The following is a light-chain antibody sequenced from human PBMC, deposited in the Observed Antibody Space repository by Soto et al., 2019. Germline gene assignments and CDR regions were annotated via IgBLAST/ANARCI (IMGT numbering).Light chain of an antibody. J-gene: IGKJ1*01. V-gene: IGKV3-11*01. CDR1: QSVSSY. CDR2: DAS. Sequence: EIVLTQSPATLSLSPGEIATLSCRASQSVSSYLAWYQQKPGQAPRLLIYDASNRATGIPARFSGSGSGTDFTLTISSLEPEDFAVYYCQQRSNWPWTFGQGNKVEIK. CDR3: QQRSNWPWT.